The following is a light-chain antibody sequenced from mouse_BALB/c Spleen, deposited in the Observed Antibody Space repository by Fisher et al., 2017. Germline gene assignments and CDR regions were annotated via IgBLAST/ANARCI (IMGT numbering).Light chain of an antibody. CDR3: QQWSSNPLT. CDR2: SIS. J-gene: IGKJ5*01. Sequence: IVLTQSTAIMSASLGEEITLTCSASSSVSYMHWYQQKSGTSPKLLIYSISNLASGVPARFSGSGSGTSYSLTISSVKAEDAATYYCQQWSSNPLTFGAGTKLELK. CDR1: SSVSY. V-gene: IGKV4-80*01.